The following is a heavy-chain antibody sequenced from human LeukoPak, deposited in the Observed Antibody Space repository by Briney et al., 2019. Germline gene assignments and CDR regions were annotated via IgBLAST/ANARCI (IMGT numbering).Heavy chain of an antibody. CDR3: AKDVRRYYDSSGPLDY. Sequence: GGSLRLSCAASGFTFSSYGMHWVRQAPGKGLEWVAVISYDGSNKYYADSVKGRFTISRDNSKNTLYLQMNSLRAEDTTVYYCAKDVRRYYDSSGPLDYWGQGTLVTVSS. CDR2: ISYDGSNK. D-gene: IGHD3-22*01. CDR1: GFTFSSYG. V-gene: IGHV3-30*18. J-gene: IGHJ4*02.